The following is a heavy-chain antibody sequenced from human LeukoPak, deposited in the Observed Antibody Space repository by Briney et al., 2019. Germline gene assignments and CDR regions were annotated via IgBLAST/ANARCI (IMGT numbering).Heavy chain of an antibody. J-gene: IGHJ4*02. CDR1: GGTFSIYA. Sequence: SVKVSFTASGGTFSIYAISWVRQAPGQGLEWMGGIIPMFGTANYAQKFQGRVTITTDESTSTAYVELSSLRSEDTAVYYCARGPELERFDYWGQGTLVTVSS. CDR3: ARGPELERFDY. V-gene: IGHV1-69*05. CDR2: IIPMFGTA. D-gene: IGHD1-1*01.